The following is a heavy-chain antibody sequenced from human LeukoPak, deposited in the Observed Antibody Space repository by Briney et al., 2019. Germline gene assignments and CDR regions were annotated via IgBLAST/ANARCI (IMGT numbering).Heavy chain of an antibody. D-gene: IGHD3-10*01. CDR3: AREGRITMVRGVIMPRDGFDY. CDR1: GGSFSGYY. V-gene: IGHV4-34*01. Sequence: KPSETLSLTCAVYGGSFSGYYWSWIRQPPGKGLEWIGEINHSGSTNYNPSLKSRVTISVDTSKNQFSLKLSSVTAADTAVYYCAREGRITMVRGVIMPRDGFDYWGQGTLVTVSS. J-gene: IGHJ4*02. CDR2: INHSGST.